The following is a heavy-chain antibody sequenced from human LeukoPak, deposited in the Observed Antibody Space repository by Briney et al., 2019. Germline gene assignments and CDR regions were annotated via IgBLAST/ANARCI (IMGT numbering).Heavy chain of an antibody. D-gene: IGHD6-19*01. Sequence: SETLSLTCTVSDGSISSYYWSWIRQPPGKGLEWIGYIYTRESTNYSPSLKSRVTISSDTSKNQFSLKLISVTAADTAVYYRARQPVPGTYYFDYWGQGTLVTVSS. V-gene: IGHV4-4*09. CDR3: ARQPVPGTYYFDY. CDR2: IYTREST. CDR1: DGSISSYY. J-gene: IGHJ4*02.